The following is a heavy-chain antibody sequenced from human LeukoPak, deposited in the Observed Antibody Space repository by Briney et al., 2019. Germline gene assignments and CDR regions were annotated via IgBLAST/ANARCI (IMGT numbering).Heavy chain of an antibody. Sequence: PSETLSLTCTVSGGSISSYYWSWIRQPPGKGLEWIGYIYYSGSTNYNPSLKSRVTISVDTSKNQFSLKLSSVTAADTAVYYCARADNYYDSSGYHLGPGGAFDIWGQGTMVTVSS. D-gene: IGHD3-22*01. CDR2: IYYSGST. CDR1: GGSISSYY. CDR3: ARADNYYDSSGYHLGPGGAFDI. J-gene: IGHJ3*02. V-gene: IGHV4-59*01.